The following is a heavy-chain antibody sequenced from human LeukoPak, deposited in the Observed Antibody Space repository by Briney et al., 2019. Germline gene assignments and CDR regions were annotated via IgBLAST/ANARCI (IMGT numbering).Heavy chain of an antibody. CDR2: ISSSGDST. J-gene: IGHJ4*02. Sequence: PGGPLRLSCAASGFTFNSYAMAWVRQPPGKGLEWVSAISSSGDSTYYTDSVKGRFTISRDNSKNTLYLEMSRLRADDTAVYFCAARPDRGLGPLDFWGQGTLVTVSS. V-gene: IGHV3-23*01. CDR3: AARPDRGLGPLDF. CDR1: GFTFNSYA.